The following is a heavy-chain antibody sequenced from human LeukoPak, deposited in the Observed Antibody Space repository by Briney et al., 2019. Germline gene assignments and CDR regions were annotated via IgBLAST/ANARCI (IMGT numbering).Heavy chain of an antibody. CDR3: AREQTRGGDLDY. CDR2: ISFTNAI. J-gene: IGHJ4*02. D-gene: IGHD2-21*02. V-gene: IGHV3-69-1*01. CDR1: GFTFSSYS. Sequence: PGGSLRLSCAASGFTFSSYSMNWVRQAPGKGLEWVSSISFTNAIFYADSVKGRFTISRDNAKNSLILQMYSLSAEDSAVYYCAREQTRGGDLDYWGQGALVTVSS.